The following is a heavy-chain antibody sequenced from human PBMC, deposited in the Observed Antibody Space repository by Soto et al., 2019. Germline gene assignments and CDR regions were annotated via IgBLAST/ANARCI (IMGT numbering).Heavy chain of an antibody. CDR3: PKDTPTTGTTFDY. CDR2: INKSGGST. Sequence: GGSLRLSCAASGFTFSSFAMSWVRQAPGKGLEWVSTINKSGGSTYYADSVKGRFTISRDNSKNMLFLQINGLRAEDTAVYYCPKDTPTTGTTFDYWGRGTLVTVSS. V-gene: IGHV3-23*01. D-gene: IGHD1-1*01. J-gene: IGHJ4*02. CDR1: GFTFSSFA.